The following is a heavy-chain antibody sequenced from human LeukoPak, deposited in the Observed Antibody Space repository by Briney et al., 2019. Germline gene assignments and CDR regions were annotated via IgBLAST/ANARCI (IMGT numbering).Heavy chain of an antibody. CDR3: ARGQEYGGWAKLFFDY. CDR1: GFTFSDYY. V-gene: IGHV3-11*05. CDR2: ISSGSSHT. J-gene: IGHJ4*02. Sequence: GRSLRLSCAASGFTFSDYYMTWIRQAPGKGLEWVSYISSGSSHTDYADSVKGRFTISRDNAKNSLYLQMNSLRAEDTAVYYCARGQEYGGWAKLFFDYWGQGTLVTVSS. D-gene: IGHD4-23*01.